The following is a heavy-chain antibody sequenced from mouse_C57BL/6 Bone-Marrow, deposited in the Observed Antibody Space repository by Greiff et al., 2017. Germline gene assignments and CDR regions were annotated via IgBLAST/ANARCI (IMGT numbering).Heavy chain of an antibody. CDR2: IDPSDSYT. Sequence: QVQLQQPGAELVKPGASVKLSCKASGYTFTSYWMQWVKQRPGQGLEWIGEIDPSDSYTNYNQNFKGKATLAVDTASSTAYMQLSSLTSEDSAVYYCASHVDYWGQGATLTVSS. J-gene: IGHJ2*01. CDR3: ASHVDY. CDR1: GYTFTSYW. V-gene: IGHV1-50*01.